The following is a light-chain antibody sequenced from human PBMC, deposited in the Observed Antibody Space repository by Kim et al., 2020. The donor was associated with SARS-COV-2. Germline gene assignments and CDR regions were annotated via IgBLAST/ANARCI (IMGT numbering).Light chain of an antibody. CDR3: QQYNNLIT. Sequence: PGKRDTHTGRGSQSMNSNVAWHQQKPGQAPRLLSDGASTRAAGVQARFSGSGSGTEFTPTISSLQSEDFAVYYCQQYNNLITFGQGTRLEIK. J-gene: IGKJ5*01. V-gene: IGKV3-15*01. CDR1: QSMNSN. CDR2: GAS.